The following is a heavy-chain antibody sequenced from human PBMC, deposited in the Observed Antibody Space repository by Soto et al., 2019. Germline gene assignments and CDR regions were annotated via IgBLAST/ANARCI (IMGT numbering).Heavy chain of an antibody. CDR3: ARDGSEGSGEIGYYYYMDV. CDR2: ITSSGASI. Sequence: ESGGGLVKPGGSLRLSCAASGFTFRSYSLNWVRQAPGKGLEWVSSITSSGASIYYADSVKGRFTISRDNAKNSLYLQMNSLRAEDTAVYYCARDGSEGSGEIGYYYYMDVWGKGTTATVSS. V-gene: IGHV3-21*01. J-gene: IGHJ6*03. D-gene: IGHD2-15*01. CDR1: GFTFRSYS.